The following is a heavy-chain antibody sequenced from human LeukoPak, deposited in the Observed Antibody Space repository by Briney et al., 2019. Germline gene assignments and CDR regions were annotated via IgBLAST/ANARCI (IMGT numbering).Heavy chain of an antibody. V-gene: IGHV3-53*01. Sequence: GGSLRLSCAASGFTVSSSYMSWVRQAPGKGLQWVSITYSDVNTNYADSVKGRFTISRDTSKNTLPLQMNSLRAEDTAVYYCARKNDLFNAAFDIWGQGTVVTVSS. CDR2: TYSDVNT. CDR3: ARKNDLFNAAFDI. J-gene: IGHJ3*02. CDR1: GFTVSSSY. D-gene: IGHD1-1*01.